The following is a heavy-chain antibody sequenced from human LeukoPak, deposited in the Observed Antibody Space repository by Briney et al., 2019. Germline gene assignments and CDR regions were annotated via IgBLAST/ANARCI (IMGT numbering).Heavy chain of an antibody. D-gene: IGHD4/OR15-4a*01. CDR3: ARDTLGEGEDANYAVYYFDY. CDR2: IKQDGNEK. Sequence: PGGSLRLSCAASGFRFNTYWMSWVRQAPGKGLEWVANIKQDGNEKCYADSVKGRFTISRDNGKNSLDLQMNSLRADDTAVYYCARDTLGEGEDANYAVYYFDYWGQGTVVTVSS. V-gene: IGHV3-7*01. CDR1: GFRFNTYW. J-gene: IGHJ4*02.